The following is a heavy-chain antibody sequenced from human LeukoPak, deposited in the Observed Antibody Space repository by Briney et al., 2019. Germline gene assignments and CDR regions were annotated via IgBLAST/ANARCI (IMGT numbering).Heavy chain of an antibody. CDR1: GFTFSSAW. CDR3: ATGFSATSHDGY. Sequence: GGSLRLSCAASGFTFSSAWMTWVRQTPGKGLEWVGRIKQVSNGGTTDYAAPVKDRFTISRDDSINTLYLQMNSLKTEDTAVYYCATGFSATSHDGYRGQGTLVTVSS. J-gene: IGHJ4*02. V-gene: IGHV3-15*01. CDR2: IKQVSNGGTT. D-gene: IGHD2-21*02.